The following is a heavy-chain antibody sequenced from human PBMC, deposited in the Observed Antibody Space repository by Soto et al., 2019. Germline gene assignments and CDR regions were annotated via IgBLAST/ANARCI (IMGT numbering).Heavy chain of an antibody. CDR2: IYYSGST. J-gene: IGHJ4*02. CDR1: GGSISSYY. D-gene: IGHD5-18*01. Sequence: QVQLQESGPGLVKPSETLSLTCTVSGGSISSYYWSWIRQPPGKGLEWIGSIYYSGSTNYNPSLKGRVTLSVDTSKNQFSLKLSSVTAADTAVYYCARGNGYGHFDYWGQGTLVTVSS. CDR3: ARGNGYGHFDY. V-gene: IGHV4-59*01.